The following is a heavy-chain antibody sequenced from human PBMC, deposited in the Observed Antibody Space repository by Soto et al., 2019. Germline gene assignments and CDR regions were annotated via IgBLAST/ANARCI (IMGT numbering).Heavy chain of an antibody. CDR2: IIPIFGTA. CDR1: GGTFSSYA. Sequence: SVKVSCKASGGTFSSYAISWVRQAPGQGLEWMGGIIPIFGTANYAQKFQGRVTITADESTSTAYMELSSLRSEDTAVYYCARDPYYYDSSGYVNWGQGTLVTVSS. J-gene: IGHJ4*02. V-gene: IGHV1-69*13. CDR3: ARDPYYYDSSGYVN. D-gene: IGHD3-22*01.